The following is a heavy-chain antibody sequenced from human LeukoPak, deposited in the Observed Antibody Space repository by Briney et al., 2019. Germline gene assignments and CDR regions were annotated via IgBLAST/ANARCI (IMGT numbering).Heavy chain of an antibody. CDR1: GYTFTGYY. Sequence: ASVKVSCKASGYTFTGYYMHWVRQAPGQGLEWMGWINPNSGGTNYAQKFQGRVTMTRDTSISTAYMELSRLTSDDTAVYYCARGSLYCSSTSCWDYWGQGTLVTVSS. CDR3: ARGSLYCSSTSCWDY. D-gene: IGHD2-2*01. V-gene: IGHV1-2*02. CDR2: INPNSGGT. J-gene: IGHJ4*02.